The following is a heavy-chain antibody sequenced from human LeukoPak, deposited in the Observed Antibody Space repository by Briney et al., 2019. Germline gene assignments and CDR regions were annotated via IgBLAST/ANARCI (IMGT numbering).Heavy chain of an antibody. V-gene: IGHV1-18*01. CDR2: ISAYNGNT. CDR1: GYTFTSYG. Sequence: ASVKVSCKASGYTFTSYGISWVRQAPGQGLEWMGWISAYNGNTSYAQKLQGRVTMTTDTSTSTAYMELRSLRSDDTAVYYCARDDYGDYDGIYWGQGTLVTVSS. D-gene: IGHD4-17*01. J-gene: IGHJ4*02. CDR3: ARDDYGDYDGIY.